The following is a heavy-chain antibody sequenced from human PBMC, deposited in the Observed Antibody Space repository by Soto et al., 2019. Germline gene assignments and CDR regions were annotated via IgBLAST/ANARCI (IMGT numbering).Heavy chain of an antibody. Sequence: SVKVSCKASGGTFGSQGIAWVRQAPGQGLEWMRGFIAMLGTPTYAQKLQGRVTVTTDTSTSTAYMELRSLRSDDTAVYYCARDRYSSGYYLYNWFDPWGQGTLVTVSS. J-gene: IGHJ5*02. D-gene: IGHD3-22*01. CDR1: GGTFGSQG. CDR3: ARDRYSSGYYLYNWFDP. CDR2: FIAMLGTP. V-gene: IGHV1-69*10.